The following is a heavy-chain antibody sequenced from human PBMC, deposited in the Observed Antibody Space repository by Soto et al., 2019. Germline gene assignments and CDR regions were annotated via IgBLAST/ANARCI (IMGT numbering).Heavy chain of an antibody. Sequence: SETLSLTCTVSGGSISSSSYYWGWIRQPPGKGLEWIGSIYYSGSTYYNPSLKSRVTISVDTSKNQFSLKLSSVTAADTAVYYCARQASGYYYGWFDPWGQGTLVT. V-gene: IGHV4-39*01. CDR3: ARQASGYYYGWFDP. J-gene: IGHJ5*02. CDR1: GGSISSSSYY. CDR2: IYYSGST. D-gene: IGHD3-22*01.